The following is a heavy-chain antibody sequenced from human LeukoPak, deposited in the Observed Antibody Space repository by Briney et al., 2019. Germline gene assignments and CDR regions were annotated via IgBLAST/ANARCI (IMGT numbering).Heavy chain of an antibody. CDR3: ARYCGGDCYGMDV. CDR1: GFTFSSYG. Sequence: TGGSLRLSCAAFGFTFSSYGMHWVRQAPGKGLEWVANIKQDGSEKDYVDSVEGRFTISRDNAKNSLYLQMNNLRAEDTAVYYCARYCGGDCYGMDVWGQGTTVTVSS. J-gene: IGHJ6*02. D-gene: IGHD2-21*01. CDR2: IKQDGSEK. V-gene: IGHV3-7*01.